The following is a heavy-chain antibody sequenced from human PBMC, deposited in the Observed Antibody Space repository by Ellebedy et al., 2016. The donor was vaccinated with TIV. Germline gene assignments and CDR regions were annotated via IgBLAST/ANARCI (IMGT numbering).Heavy chain of an antibody. V-gene: IGHV3-7*01. D-gene: IGHD3-10*01. Sequence: GGSLRLXXAASGFTFSSYWMTWVRQAPGKGLQWVANIKQDGSDKYYVDSVKGRFTISRDNNKSSVYLQMNSLRVDDTAVYFCAREIYGSGSRWGQGNLVTVSS. CDR2: IKQDGSDK. CDR3: AREIYGSGSR. J-gene: IGHJ4*02. CDR1: GFTFSSYW.